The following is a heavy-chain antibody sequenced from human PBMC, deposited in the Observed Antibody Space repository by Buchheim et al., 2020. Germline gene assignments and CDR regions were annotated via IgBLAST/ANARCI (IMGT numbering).Heavy chain of an antibody. Sequence: EVQLVESGGGLVQPGGSLRLSCAASGFTFSSYAMRWVRQAPGKGLEWVSTISGSGITTYYADSVKGRFTISRDNSKNTLHLQVNSLRAEDTAVYYCSRGGTSEVSLDLDYWGQGTL. CDR3: SRGGTSEVSLDLDY. CDR1: GFTFSSYA. D-gene: IGHD3-9*01. CDR2: ISGSGITT. J-gene: IGHJ4*02. V-gene: IGHV3-23*04.